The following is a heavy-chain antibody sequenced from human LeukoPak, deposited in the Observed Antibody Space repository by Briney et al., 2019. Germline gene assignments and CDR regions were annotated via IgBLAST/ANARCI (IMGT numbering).Heavy chain of an antibody. CDR2: INPNSGGT. Sequence: ASVKVSCKASGYTFTGYYMHWVRQAPGQGLEWMGWINPNSGGTNYAQKFQGRVTMTEDTSTDTAYMELSSLRSEDTAVYYCATPGVVGARDFDYWGQGTLVTVSS. D-gene: IGHD1-26*01. CDR3: ATPGVVGARDFDY. CDR1: GYTFTGYY. J-gene: IGHJ4*02. V-gene: IGHV1-2*02.